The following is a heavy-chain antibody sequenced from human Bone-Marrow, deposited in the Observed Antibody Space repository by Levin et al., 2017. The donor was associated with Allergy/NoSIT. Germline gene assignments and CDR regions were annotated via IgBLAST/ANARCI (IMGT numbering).Heavy chain of an antibody. CDR3: TTTGVVLVVATGVNWVDP. J-gene: IGHJ5*02. CDR2: ISKRSRHT. D-gene: IGHD2-15*01. CDR1: GFNLSNYT. V-gene: IGHV3-21*01. Sequence: GESLKISCTASGFNLSNYTMTWVRQAPGKGLEWVSSISKRSRHTYYADSVKGRFTISRDNPKNSLYLQMTSLRVEDSALYYCTTTGVVLVVATGVNWVDPWGPGTLVTVSS.